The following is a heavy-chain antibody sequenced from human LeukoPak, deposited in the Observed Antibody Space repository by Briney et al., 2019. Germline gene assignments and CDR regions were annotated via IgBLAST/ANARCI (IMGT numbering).Heavy chain of an antibody. V-gene: IGHV4-4*07. CDR1: GGSISGYF. Sequence: PSETLSLTCTVSGGSISGYFWTWIRQPAGKGLEWIGCMYSTGSNNYNPSLKSRVTMSLDTSKNHFSLNLTSVTAADTAVYYCAREPTSGREPTSGRPLDYWGQGTLVTVSS. CDR3: AREPTSGREPTSGRPLDY. D-gene: IGHD5-12*01. J-gene: IGHJ4*02. CDR2: MYSTGSN.